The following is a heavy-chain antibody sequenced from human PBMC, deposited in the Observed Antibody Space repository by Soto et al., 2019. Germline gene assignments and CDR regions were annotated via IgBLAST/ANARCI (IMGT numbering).Heavy chain of an antibody. V-gene: IGHV6-1*01. CDR2: TYYRSKWYN. CDR1: GDSVSSNSAA. D-gene: IGHD2-15*01. CDR3: AREGYCSGGSCYALDY. J-gene: IGHJ4*02. Sequence: PSETLSLTCAISGDSVSSNSAAWNWIRQSPSRGLEWLGRTYYRSKWYNDYAVSVKSRITINPDTSKNQFSLQLNSVTPEDTAVYYCAREGYCSGGSCYALDYWGQRTLLTVSS.